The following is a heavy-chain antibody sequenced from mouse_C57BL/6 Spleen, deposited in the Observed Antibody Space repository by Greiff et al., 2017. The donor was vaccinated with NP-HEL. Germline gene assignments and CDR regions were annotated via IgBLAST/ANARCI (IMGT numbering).Heavy chain of an antibody. CDR1: GYTFTTYP. J-gene: IGHJ3*01. V-gene: IGHV1-47*01. CDR3: ARNNGSSGFAY. D-gene: IGHD1-1*01. Sequence: QVQLQQSGAELVKPGASVKMSCKASGYTFTTYPLEWMKQNHGKSLEWIGNFHPYNDDTMYNEELKGKATLTVEKSSSTVYLELSRLTSDDSAVYYCARNNGSSGFAYWGQGTLVTVSA. CDR2: FHPYNDDT.